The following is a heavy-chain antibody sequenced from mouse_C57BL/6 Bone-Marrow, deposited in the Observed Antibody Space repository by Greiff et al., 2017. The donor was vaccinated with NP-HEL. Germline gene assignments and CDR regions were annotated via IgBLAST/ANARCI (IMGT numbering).Heavy chain of an antibody. CDR3: ARRSGTGFAY. CDR1: GYTFTDYN. D-gene: IGHD4-1*01. J-gene: IGHJ3*01. Sequence: EVKLVESGPELVKPGASVKMSCKASGYTFTDYNMHWVKQSHGKSLEWIGYINPNNGGTSYNQKFKGKATLTVNKSSSTAYMELRSLTSEDSAVYYCARRSGTGFAYWGQGTLVTVSA. CDR2: INPNNGGT. V-gene: IGHV1-22*01.